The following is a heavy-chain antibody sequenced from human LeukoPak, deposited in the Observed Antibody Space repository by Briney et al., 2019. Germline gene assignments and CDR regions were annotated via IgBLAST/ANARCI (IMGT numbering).Heavy chain of an antibody. CDR1: GYTFTSYD. CDR2: MNPNSGNT. CDR3: ARLTHMTTFYY. D-gene: IGHD3-16*01. Sequence: ASVKVSCKASGYTFTSYDINWVRQATGQGLEWMGWMNPNSGNTGYAQNFQGRVTMTRNTSISTAYMELSSLRSEDTAVYYCARLTHMTTFYYWGQGTLVTVSS. J-gene: IGHJ4*02. V-gene: IGHV1-8*01.